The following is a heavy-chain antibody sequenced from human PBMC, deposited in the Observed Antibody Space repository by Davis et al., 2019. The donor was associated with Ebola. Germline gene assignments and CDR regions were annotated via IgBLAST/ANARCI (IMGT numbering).Heavy chain of an antibody. CDR1: GGSFSGYY. Sequence: PSETLSLTCAVYGGSFSGYYWSWIRQPPGKGLEWIGEINHSGSTNYNPSLKSRVTISVDTSKNQFSLKLSSVTAADTAVYYCARWSTSRRFDYWGQGTLVTVSS. D-gene: IGHD2-2*01. CDR3: ARWSTSRRFDY. V-gene: IGHV4-34*01. J-gene: IGHJ4*02. CDR2: INHSGST.